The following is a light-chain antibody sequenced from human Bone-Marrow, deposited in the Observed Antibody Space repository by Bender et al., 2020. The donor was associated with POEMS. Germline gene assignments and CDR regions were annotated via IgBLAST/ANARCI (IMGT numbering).Light chain of an antibody. CDR3: ASWDDSLNGPV. Sequence: QSVLTQTPSASGAPGQRVSFSCSGDTANIGTNAVSWDQQLPGTAPKLLIYRNNQRPSGVPDRFSGSKSGSPASLAIRGLQSDDEADYFCASWDDSLNGPVFGGGTKVTVL. V-gene: IGLV1-44*01. CDR1: TANIGTNA. CDR2: RNN. J-gene: IGLJ3*02.